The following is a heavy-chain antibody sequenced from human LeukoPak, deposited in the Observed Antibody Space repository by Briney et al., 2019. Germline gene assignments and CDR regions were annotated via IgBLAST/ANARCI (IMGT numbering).Heavy chain of an antibody. CDR1: GASIDSGRYY. Sequence: SETLSLTCTVSGASIDSGRYYWGWIRQPPGKGLEWIGSIHYSGTTYYNPSLKSRVTISIDTSNNQFSLKLSSVAAADTAVYYCARGTPYNPWGQGTLVTVSS. D-gene: IGHD4-11*01. J-gene: IGHJ5*02. CDR2: IHYSGTT. V-gene: IGHV4-39*07. CDR3: ARGTPYNP.